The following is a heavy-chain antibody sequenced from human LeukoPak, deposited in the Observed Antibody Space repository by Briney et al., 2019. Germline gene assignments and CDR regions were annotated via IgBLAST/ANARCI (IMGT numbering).Heavy chain of an antibody. CDR3: ARDFHEVRGVPFDP. V-gene: IGHV3-30*04. CDR1: GFTLSSYA. D-gene: IGHD3-10*01. Sequence: GGSLRLSCAASGFTLSSYAMHWVRQAPGKGLEWVAVISYDGSNKYYADSVKGRFTISRDNSKNTLYLQMNSLRAEDTAVYYCARDFHEVRGVPFDPWGQGTLVTVSS. J-gene: IGHJ5*02. CDR2: ISYDGSNK.